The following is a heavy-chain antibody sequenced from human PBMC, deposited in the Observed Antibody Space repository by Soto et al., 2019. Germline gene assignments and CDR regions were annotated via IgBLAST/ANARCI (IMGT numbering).Heavy chain of an antibody. CDR3: ARQGDCSGGNCQGHYYYYMDV. CDR1: GYSFTSYW. V-gene: IGHV5-51*01. J-gene: IGHJ6*03. CDR2: IHPGDSDT. Sequence: PGESLNISCKGSGYSFTSYWIGWVRQMPGKGLEWMGIIHPGDSDTRYSPSFQGQVTISADKSISTAYLQWSSLKASDTAMYYCARQGDCSGGNCQGHYYYYMDVWGKGTTVTVSS. D-gene: IGHD2-15*01.